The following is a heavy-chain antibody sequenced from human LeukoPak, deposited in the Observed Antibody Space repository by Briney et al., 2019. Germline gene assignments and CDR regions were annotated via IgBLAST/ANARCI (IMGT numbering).Heavy chain of an antibody. J-gene: IGHJ4*02. CDR3: VRDRETIVTTLDF. CDR2: ISGDGSST. V-gene: IGHV3-74*03. Sequence: GSLRLSCAASGFIFSSYWMHWVRQVPGKRLVWVSRISGDGSSTTYADSVKGRFTISRDNAKNILYLQMSSLRAEDTAVYYCVRDRETIVTTLDFWGQGTVVTVSS. CDR1: GFIFSSYW. D-gene: IGHD4-11*01.